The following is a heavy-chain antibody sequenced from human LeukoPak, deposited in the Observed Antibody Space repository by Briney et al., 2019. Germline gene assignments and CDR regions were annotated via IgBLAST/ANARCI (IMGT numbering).Heavy chain of an antibody. D-gene: IGHD3-10*01. CDR3: ARDRDNSGSFHYYYYMDV. J-gene: IGHJ6*03. CDR2: IYYSGST. Sequence: SETLSLTCTVSGGSISSYYWSWIRQPPGKGLEWIGYIYYSGSTNYNPSLKSRVTISVDTSKNQFSLKLSSVTAADTAVYYCARDRDNSGSFHYYYYMDVWGKGTTVTVSS. CDR1: GGSISSYY. V-gene: IGHV4-59*01.